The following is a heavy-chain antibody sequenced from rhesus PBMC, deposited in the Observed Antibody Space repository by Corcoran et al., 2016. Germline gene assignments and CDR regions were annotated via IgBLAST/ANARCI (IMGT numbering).Heavy chain of an antibody. J-gene: IGHJ5-2*02. D-gene: IGHD3-40*01. Sequence: QLQLQESGPGLVKPSETLSLTCAVSGDSISSNYWSWIRQPPGQGLEWIGRSSGSGGSTDYNPSLKSRVTISTDTSKNLFSLKLISVTAADTAVYYCARVLTPTISLDVWGRGVLVTVSS. V-gene: IGHV4-173*01. CDR2: SSGSGGST. CDR1: GDSISSNY. CDR3: ARVLTPTISLDV.